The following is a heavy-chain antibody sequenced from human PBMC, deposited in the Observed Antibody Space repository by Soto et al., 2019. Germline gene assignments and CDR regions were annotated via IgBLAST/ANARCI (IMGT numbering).Heavy chain of an antibody. D-gene: IGHD3-10*01. CDR1: LXPYRANA. Sequence: GSVRLSGLISLXPYRANALSWVRPSPGKWVEWVSRLSNTGRRTDDADSVKGRFTISKDNSENTVYMQMNSLRVEDTAGYYGATEMGSSRGNFDNWGQGTLVPVSS. CDR2: LSNTGRRT. CDR3: ATEMGSSRGNFDN. V-gene: IGHV3-23*01. J-gene: IGHJ4*02.